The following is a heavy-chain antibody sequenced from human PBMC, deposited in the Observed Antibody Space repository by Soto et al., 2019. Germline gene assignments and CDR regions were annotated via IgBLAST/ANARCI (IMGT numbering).Heavy chain of an antibody. D-gene: IGHD3-22*01. CDR2: INGDGGSK. Sequence: EVQLVESGGGVVRPGGSLRLSCAASGFTFDEYALTWVRQAPGKGLEWVAGINGDGGSKGYAESVKGRFTISRDNTKSSLYLQMNILRAEDTAFYFCARATQSYYDTSGYYSYVHWGQGAQVTVSS. CDR3: ARATQSYYDTSGYYSYVH. J-gene: IGHJ4*02. V-gene: IGHV3-20*04. CDR1: GFTFDEYA.